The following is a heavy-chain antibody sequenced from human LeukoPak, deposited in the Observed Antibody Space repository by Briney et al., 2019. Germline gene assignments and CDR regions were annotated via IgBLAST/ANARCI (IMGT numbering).Heavy chain of an antibody. CDR2: IYSGGST. D-gene: IGHD3-22*01. CDR1: GFTVSSNY. CDR3: AGREYYYDSSGSARDY. Sequence: GGSLRLSCAASGFTVSSNYMSWVRQAPGKGLEWVSVIYSGGSTYYADSVKGRFTISRDNSKNTLYLQMNSLRAEDTAVYYCAGREYYYDSSGSARDYWGQGTLVTVSS. V-gene: IGHV3-66*04. J-gene: IGHJ4*02.